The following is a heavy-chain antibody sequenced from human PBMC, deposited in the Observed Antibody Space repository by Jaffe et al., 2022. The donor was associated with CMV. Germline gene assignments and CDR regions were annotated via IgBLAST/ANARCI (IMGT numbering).Heavy chain of an antibody. Sequence: QVQLQESGPGLVKPSQTLSLTCTVSGGSISSGGYYWSWIRQHPGKGLEWIGYIYYSGSTYYNPSLKSRVTISVDTSKNQFSLKLSSVTAADTAVYYCARVAFWSGTTWFDPWGQGTLVTVSS. CDR3: ARVAFWSGTTWFDP. V-gene: IGHV4-31*03. D-gene: IGHD3-3*01. J-gene: IGHJ5*02. CDR2: IYYSGST. CDR1: GGSISSGGYY.